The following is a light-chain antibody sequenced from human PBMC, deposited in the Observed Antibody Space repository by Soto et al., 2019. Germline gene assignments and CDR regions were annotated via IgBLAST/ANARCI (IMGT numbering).Light chain of an antibody. J-gene: IGKJ1*01. CDR1: QGISSY. CDR3: QQYYSYPRA. CDR2: AAS. Sequence: AIRMTQSPSSLSASTGDRVTISCRANQGISSYLAWYQKKPGKAPKLLIYAASTLHSGVPSRFSGSGSGTDFTLTINCLQSEDFATYYCQQYYSYPRAFGQGTEVEIK. V-gene: IGKV1-8*01.